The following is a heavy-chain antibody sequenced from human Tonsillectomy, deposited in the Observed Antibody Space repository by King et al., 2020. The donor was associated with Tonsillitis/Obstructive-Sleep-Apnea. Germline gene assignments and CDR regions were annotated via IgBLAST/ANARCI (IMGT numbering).Heavy chain of an antibody. J-gene: IGHJ2*01. Sequence: QLQESGPGLVKPSETLSLTCAASGGSISSSNCWSWVRQLPGKGREWIGDIYHRESTKYNPSFKSRVTLSVEKSKNQFSLTLSSVTAADTGVYYCARDFQDRGGYRQNWYFDLWGRGTLVTVSS. D-gene: IGHD5-12*01. CDR3: ARDFQDRGGYRQNWYFDL. CDR2: IYHREST. CDR1: GGSISSSNC. V-gene: IGHV4-4*02.